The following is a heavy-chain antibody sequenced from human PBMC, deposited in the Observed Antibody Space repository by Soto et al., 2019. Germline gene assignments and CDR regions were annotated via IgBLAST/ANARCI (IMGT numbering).Heavy chain of an antibody. D-gene: IGHD6-13*01. Sequence: PGESLKISCEGSGYRTTSYWICWVREMPGKGLEWMGIIYPGDSDTRYSPSFQGQVTISADKSVSTAYLQWSSLKASDTAMYYCARGAAAGSYYYYGMDVWGQGTTVTVSS. CDR2: IYPGDSDT. CDR1: GYRTTSYW. J-gene: IGHJ6*02. CDR3: ARGAAAGSYYYYGMDV. V-gene: IGHV5-51*01.